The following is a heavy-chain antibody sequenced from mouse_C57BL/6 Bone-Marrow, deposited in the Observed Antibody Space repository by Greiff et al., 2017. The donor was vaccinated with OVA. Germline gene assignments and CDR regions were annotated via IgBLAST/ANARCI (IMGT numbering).Heavy chain of an antibody. CDR1: GYTFTDYD. J-gene: IGHJ2*01. CDR2: IDPETGGT. CDR3: TRSLPSLDY. V-gene: IGHV1-15*01. D-gene: IGHD6-2*01. Sequence: QVQLQQSGAELVRPGASVTLSCKASGYTFTDYDMHWVKQTPVHGLEWIGAIDPETGGTAYNQKFKGKAILTADKSSSTAYMELRSLTSEDSAVYYCTRSLPSLDYWGQGTTLTVSS.